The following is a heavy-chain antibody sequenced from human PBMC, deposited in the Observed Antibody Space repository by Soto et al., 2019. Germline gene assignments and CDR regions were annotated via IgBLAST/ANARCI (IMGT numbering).Heavy chain of an antibody. CDR2: INHSGST. V-gene: IGHV4-34*01. D-gene: IGHD6-6*01. CDR1: GGSFSGYY. J-gene: IGHJ4*02. CDR3: ARGHIAARRGVFDY. Sequence: SETLSLTCAVYGGSFSGYYWSWIRQPPGKGLEWIGEINHSGSTNYNPSLKSRVTISVDTSKNQFSLKLSSVTAADTAVYYCARGHIAARRGVFDYWGQGTLVTVSS.